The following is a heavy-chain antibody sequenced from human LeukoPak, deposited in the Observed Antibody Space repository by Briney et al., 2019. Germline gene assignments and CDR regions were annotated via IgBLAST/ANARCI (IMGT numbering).Heavy chain of an antibody. CDR3: ARAAVGNWFDP. Sequence: ASVKVSCKASGYTFTSYGISWVRQPPGQGLEWMGWISAYNGNTNYAQKLEGRVTMTTDTSTSTAYMELRSLRSDDTAVYYCARAAVGNWFDPWGQGTLVTVSS. CDR2: ISAYNGNT. CDR1: GYTFTSYG. V-gene: IGHV1-18*01. J-gene: IGHJ5*02.